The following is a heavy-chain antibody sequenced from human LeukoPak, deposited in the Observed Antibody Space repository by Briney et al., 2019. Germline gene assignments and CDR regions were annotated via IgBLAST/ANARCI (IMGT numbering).Heavy chain of an antibody. CDR3: TRDYNC. Sequence: GGSLRLSCSASGFTFTDYYMSWIRQAPGKGLEWVSYISPSGTAIYYGDSVEGRFTISRDNAKKSRYLQMNSLRAEDTAVYYCTRDYNCWSQGTLVTVSS. V-gene: IGHV3-11*01. D-gene: IGHD3-10*01. CDR2: ISPSGTAI. J-gene: IGHJ4*02. CDR1: GFTFTDYY.